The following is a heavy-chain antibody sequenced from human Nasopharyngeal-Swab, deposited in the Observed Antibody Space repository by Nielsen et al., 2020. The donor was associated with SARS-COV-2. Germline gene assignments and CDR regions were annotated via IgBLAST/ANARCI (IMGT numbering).Heavy chain of an antibody. D-gene: IGHD2-15*01. V-gene: IGHV3-73*01. CDR1: CFTFSDSA. CDR2: IRSKGNNYAT. CDR3: TRCGGGCYSGRDY. Sequence: GESLNISCAASCFTFSDSAIHWVRQASGEGLEWVARIRSKGNNYATAYSASVKGRFIIFRDDPTNTAYLQMNSLKTEDTAMYYCTRCGGGCYSGRDYWGQGTLVTVSS. J-gene: IGHJ4*02.